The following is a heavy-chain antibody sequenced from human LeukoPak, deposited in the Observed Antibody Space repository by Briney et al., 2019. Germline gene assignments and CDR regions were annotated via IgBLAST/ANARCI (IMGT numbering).Heavy chain of an antibody. Sequence: ASVKVSCKASGGTFSSYAISWVRQAPGQGLEWMGGIILIFGTANYAQKFQGRVTITADESTSTAYMELSSLRSEDTAVYYCARAWGPPGPYGMDVWGQGTTVTVSS. CDR1: GGTFSSYA. V-gene: IGHV1-69*13. CDR3: ARAWGPPGPYGMDV. D-gene: IGHD3-16*01. CDR2: IILIFGTA. J-gene: IGHJ6*02.